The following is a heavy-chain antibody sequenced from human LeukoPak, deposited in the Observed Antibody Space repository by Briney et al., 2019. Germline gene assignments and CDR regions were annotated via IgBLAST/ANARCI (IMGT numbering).Heavy chain of an antibody. CDR2: TSSDLNVK. CDR1: GFTFRSYV. Sequence: GGSPGLSCAASGFTFRSYVIHWVRQAPGKGLEWVAVTSSDLNVKLYADSVKGRFTISRDNSRSTLYLQMNSLRPEDTAIYYCAREGYYGSGSPPSLYFDYWGQGTLVTVSS. J-gene: IGHJ4*02. CDR3: AREGYYGSGSPPSLYFDY. D-gene: IGHD3-10*01. V-gene: IGHV3-30-3*01.